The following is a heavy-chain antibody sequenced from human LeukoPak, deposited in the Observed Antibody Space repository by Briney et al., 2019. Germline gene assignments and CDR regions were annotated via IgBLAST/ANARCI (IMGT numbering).Heavy chain of an antibody. Sequence: PGGSLRLSCAASGFTFSSYAMSWVRQAPGKGLEWVSAISGSGGSTYYADSAKGRFTISRDNSKNTLYLQMNSLRAEDTAVYYCAKDRRSSSSLRCLNWFDPWGQGTLVTVSS. CDR3: AKDRRSSSSLRCLNWFDP. J-gene: IGHJ5*02. V-gene: IGHV3-23*01. CDR2: ISGSGGST. CDR1: GFTFSSYA. D-gene: IGHD6-6*01.